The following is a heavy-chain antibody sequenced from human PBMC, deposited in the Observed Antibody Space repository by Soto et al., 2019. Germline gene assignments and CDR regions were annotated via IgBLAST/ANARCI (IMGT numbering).Heavy chain of an antibody. J-gene: IGHJ5*02. CDR1: GYTFTSYG. CDR3: ARDRMVRGYRPYSWFDP. D-gene: IGHD3-10*01. V-gene: IGHV1-18*01. Sequence: ASVKVSCKASGYTFTSYGISWVRQAPGQGLEWMGWISAYNGNTNYAQKLQGRVTMTTDTSTSTAYMELRSLRSDDTAVYYCARDRMVRGYRPYSWFDPWGQGTLVTVSS. CDR2: ISAYNGNT.